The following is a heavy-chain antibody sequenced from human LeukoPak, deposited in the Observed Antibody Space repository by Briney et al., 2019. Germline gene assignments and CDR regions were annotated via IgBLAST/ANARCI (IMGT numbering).Heavy chain of an antibody. CDR2: INPNSGGA. V-gene: IGHV1-2*02. J-gene: IGHJ4*02. Sequence: ASVKVSCKASGYTFTGYYMHWVRQAPGQGLEWMGWINPNSGGANYAQKFQGRVTMTRGTSISTAYMELSRLRSDDTAVYYCARVRSRRYFDWLPLDYWGQGTLVTVSS. CDR3: ARVRSRRYFDWLPLDY. D-gene: IGHD3-9*01. CDR1: GYTFTGYY.